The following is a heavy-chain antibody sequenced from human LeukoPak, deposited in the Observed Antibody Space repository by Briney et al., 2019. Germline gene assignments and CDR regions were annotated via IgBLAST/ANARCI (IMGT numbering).Heavy chain of an antibody. CDR1: GFTFSGSA. Sequence: GGSLRLSCAASGFTFSGSAMHWVRQASGKGLEWVGRIRSKANSYATAYAASVKGRFTISRDDSKNTAYLQMNSLKTEDTAVYYCTRHQFTSYGDQAGYYYYYMDVWGKGTTVTVSS. D-gene: IGHD4-17*01. V-gene: IGHV3-73*01. CDR2: IRSKANSYAT. J-gene: IGHJ6*03. CDR3: TRHQFTSYGDQAGYYYYYMDV.